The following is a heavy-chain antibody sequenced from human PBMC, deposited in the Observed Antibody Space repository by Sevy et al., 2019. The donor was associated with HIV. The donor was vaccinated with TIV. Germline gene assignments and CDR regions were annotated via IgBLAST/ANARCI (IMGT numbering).Heavy chain of an antibody. V-gene: IGHV3-30-3*01. CDR1: GFSVSTHA. CDR2: ISYDGSSK. CDR3: RRDAGYSTGWYQSDY. J-gene: IGHJ4*02. D-gene: IGHD6-19*01. Sequence: GGSLRLSCAASGFSVSTHAMHWVRQAPGKGLEWVALISYDGSSKYYADSVKGRLTVSRDNSKNTMYLQMSSLRPDDAAVYYGRRDAGYSTGWYQSDYWGQGTLVTVSS.